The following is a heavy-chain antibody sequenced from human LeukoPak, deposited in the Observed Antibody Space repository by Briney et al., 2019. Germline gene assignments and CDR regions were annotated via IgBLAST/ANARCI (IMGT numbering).Heavy chain of an antibody. Sequence: GGSLRLSCAASGFTFSNAWMSWVRQAPGKGLEWVGRIKSKTDGGTTDYAAPVKGRLTISRDDSKNTLYLQMNSLKTEDTAVYYCTRGIVGATLADYWGQGTLVTVSS. CDR3: TRGIVGATLADY. V-gene: IGHV3-15*01. CDR1: GFTFSNAW. D-gene: IGHD1-26*01. CDR2: IKSKTDGGTT. J-gene: IGHJ4*02.